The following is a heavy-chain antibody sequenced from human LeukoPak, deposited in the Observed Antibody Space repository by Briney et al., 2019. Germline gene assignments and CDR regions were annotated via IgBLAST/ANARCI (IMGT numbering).Heavy chain of an antibody. D-gene: IGHD3-22*01. Sequence: ASVKVSCKPSGYTFTGYYMHWVRQAPGQGLEWMGWINPKSGDTNYAQKFQGRVAMTRDTSISTAYMDLSRLRSDDTALYYCAREPLSNSSGLDYWGLGTLVTVSS. CDR2: INPKSGDT. V-gene: IGHV1-2*02. CDR1: GYTFTGYY. CDR3: AREPLSNSSGLDY. J-gene: IGHJ4*02.